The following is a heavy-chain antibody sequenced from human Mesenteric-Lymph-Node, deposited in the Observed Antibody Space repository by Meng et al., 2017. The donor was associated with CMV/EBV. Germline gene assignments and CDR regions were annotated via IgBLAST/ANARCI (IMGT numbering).Heavy chain of an antibody. J-gene: IGHJ1*01. CDR1: GFTFSSYW. CDR3: ATEGGYCSSTSCYKYFQH. Sequence: GGSLRLSCAASGFTFSSYWMSWVRQAPGKGLEWVANIKQDGSEKYYVDSVKGRFTISRDNAKNSLYLQMNSLRAEDTAVYYCATEGGYCSSTSCYKYFQHWGQGTLVTVSS. V-gene: IGHV3-7*01. D-gene: IGHD2-2*02. CDR2: IKQDGSEK.